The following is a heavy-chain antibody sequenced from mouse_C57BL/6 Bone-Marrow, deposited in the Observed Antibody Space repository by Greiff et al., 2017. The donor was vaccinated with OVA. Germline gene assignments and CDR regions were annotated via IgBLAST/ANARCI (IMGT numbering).Heavy chain of an antibody. V-gene: IGHV5-4*03. CDR3: ASQTAQATWNAY. D-gene: IGHD3-2*02. CDR2: ISDGGSYT. Sequence: DVKLVESGGGLVKPGGSLKLSCAASGFTFSSYAMSWVRQTPEKRLEWVATISDGGSYTYYPDNVKGRFTISRDNAKNNLYLQMSHLKSEDTAMYYCASQTAQATWNAYWGQGTLVTVSA. J-gene: IGHJ3*01. CDR1: GFTFSSYA.